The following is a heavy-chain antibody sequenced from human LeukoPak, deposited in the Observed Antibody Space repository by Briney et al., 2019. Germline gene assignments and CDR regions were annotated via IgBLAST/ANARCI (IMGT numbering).Heavy chain of an antibody. Sequence: SVTVSCKASGYTFTGFYMHWVRQAPGRGLEWMGWINPNSGGTNYAQKFQGRVTMTRDTSISTAYMELSRLRSDDTAVYYCARGRFTLYSGSYPALDYWGQGTLVTVSS. V-gene: IGHV1-2*02. CDR2: INPNSGGT. D-gene: IGHD1-26*01. CDR1: GYTFTGFY. CDR3: ARGRFTLYSGSYPALDY. J-gene: IGHJ4*02.